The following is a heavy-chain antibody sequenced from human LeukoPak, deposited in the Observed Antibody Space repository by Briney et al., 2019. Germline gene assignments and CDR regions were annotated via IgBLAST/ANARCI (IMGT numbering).Heavy chain of an antibody. CDR3: ASSWRRDGYNLDY. D-gene: IGHD5-12*01. Sequence: AAVEVSCKASGYTFTSYYMHWVRQAPGQGLEWMGIINPSGGSTSYAQKFQGRVTMTRDTSTSTVYMELSSLRSEDTAVYYCASSWRRDGYNLDYWGQGTLVTVSS. CDR2: INPSGGST. J-gene: IGHJ4*02. CDR1: GYTFTSYY. V-gene: IGHV1-46*01.